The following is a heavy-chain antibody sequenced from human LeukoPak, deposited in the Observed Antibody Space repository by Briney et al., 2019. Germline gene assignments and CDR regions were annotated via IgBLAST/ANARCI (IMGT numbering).Heavy chain of an antibody. Sequence: SETLSLTCTVSGGSFSRYYWSWIRQPPGKGLEWIAYIYYSGSTNYNPSLKSRVTILVDTSKEQFSLKLNSVTAADTAVYYCARGGTGDLDYWGRGTLVTVSS. CDR3: ARGGTGDLDY. J-gene: IGHJ4*02. CDR2: IYYSGST. D-gene: IGHD1-1*01. CDR1: GGSFSRYY. V-gene: IGHV4-59*01.